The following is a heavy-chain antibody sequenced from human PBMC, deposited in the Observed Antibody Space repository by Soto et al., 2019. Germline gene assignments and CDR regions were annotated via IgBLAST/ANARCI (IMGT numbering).Heavy chain of an antibody. Sequence: SKTLSLTCTVSGGSISSGGYSWTWIRQSPGKGLEWIGYTYQSGSAYYNPSLKSRVTISVDTSKNQFSLKLSSVTAADTAVYYCARAMIVEQYYYGMDVWGQGTTVTVSS. D-gene: IGHD3-22*01. CDR2: TYQSGSA. CDR1: GGSISSGGYS. V-gene: IGHV4-30-2*05. J-gene: IGHJ6*02. CDR3: ARAMIVEQYYYGMDV.